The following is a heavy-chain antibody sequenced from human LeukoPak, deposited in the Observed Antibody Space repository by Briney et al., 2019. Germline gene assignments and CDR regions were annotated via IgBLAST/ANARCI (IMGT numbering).Heavy chain of an antibody. CDR3: ARETYYYDSSDNWYFDY. V-gene: IGHV4-31*03. CDR1: GGSISSGDYY. D-gene: IGHD3-22*01. Sequence: SETLSLTCTVSGGSISSGDYYWSWIRQHPGKGLEWIGYIYYSGSTYYNPSLKSRVTISVDTSKNQFSLKPSSVTAADTAVYYCARETYYYDSSDNWYFDYWGQGTLVTVSS. J-gene: IGHJ4*02. CDR2: IYYSGST.